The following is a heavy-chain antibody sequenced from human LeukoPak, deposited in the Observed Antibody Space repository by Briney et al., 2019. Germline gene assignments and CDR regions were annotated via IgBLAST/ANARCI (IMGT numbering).Heavy chain of an antibody. Sequence: GGSLRLSCAASGFTFSSYAMSWVRQAPGKGLEWVSAISGSGGSTYYADSVKGRFTISGDNAKNTLYLQMNSLRAEDTAVYYCAKGSYDSSGHQTYWGQGTLVTVSS. CDR3: AKGSYDSSGHQTY. V-gene: IGHV3-23*01. CDR1: GFTFSSYA. D-gene: IGHD3-22*01. J-gene: IGHJ4*02. CDR2: ISGSGGST.